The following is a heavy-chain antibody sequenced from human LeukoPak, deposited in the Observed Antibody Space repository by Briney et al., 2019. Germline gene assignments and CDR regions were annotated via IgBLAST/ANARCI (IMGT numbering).Heavy chain of an antibody. CDR1: GFTFSSYN. Sequence: PGGSLRLSCAASGFTFSSYNMNWVRQAPGKGLEWVSSINSSSSYIYYADLVMGRFTISRDNAKNSLYLQMNSLKAEDTAVYYCARAYDILTGPFDYWGQGTLVTVSS. V-gene: IGHV3-21*01. D-gene: IGHD3-9*01. CDR3: ARAYDILTGPFDY. J-gene: IGHJ4*02. CDR2: INSSSSYI.